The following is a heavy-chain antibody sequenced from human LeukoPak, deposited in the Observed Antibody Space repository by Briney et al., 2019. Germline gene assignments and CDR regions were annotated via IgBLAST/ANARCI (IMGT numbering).Heavy chain of an antibody. CDR1: GFTFSSYS. V-gene: IGHV3-21*01. CDR3: ARSQSIAAASY. CDR2: ISSSSSYI. Sequence: GGSLRLSCAASGFTFSSYSMNWVRQAPGKGLEWVSSISSSSSYICYADSVKGRFTISRDNAKNSLYLQMNSLRAEDTAVYYCARSQSIAAASYWGQGTLVTVSS. D-gene: IGHD6-13*01. J-gene: IGHJ4*02.